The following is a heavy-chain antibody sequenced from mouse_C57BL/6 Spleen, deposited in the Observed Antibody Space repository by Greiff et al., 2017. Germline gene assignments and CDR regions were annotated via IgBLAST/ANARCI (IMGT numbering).Heavy chain of an antibody. D-gene: IGHD1-1*01. J-gene: IGHJ4*01. CDR1: GYTFTSYW. CDR3: ASTTVVAYYAMDY. Sequence: QVQLKQPGTELVKPGASVKLSCKASGYTFTSYWMHWVKQRPGQGLEWIGNINPSNGGTNYNEKFKSKATLTVDKSSSTAYMQLSSLTSEDSAVYYCASTTVVAYYAMDYWGQGTSVTVSS. V-gene: IGHV1-53*01. CDR2: INPSNGGT.